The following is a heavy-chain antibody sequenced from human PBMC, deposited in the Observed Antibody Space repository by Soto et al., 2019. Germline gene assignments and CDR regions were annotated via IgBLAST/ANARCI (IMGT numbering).Heavy chain of an antibody. Sequence: SETLSLTCTVSGGSISSYYWSWIRQPPGKGLEWIGYIYYSGSTNYNPSLKSRVTISVDTSKNQFSLKLSSVTAADTAVYYCARHGPGSIFDYWGQGTLVNVSS. D-gene: IGHD3-10*01. V-gene: IGHV4-59*08. CDR3: ARHGPGSIFDY. J-gene: IGHJ4*02. CDR1: GGSISSYY. CDR2: IYYSGST.